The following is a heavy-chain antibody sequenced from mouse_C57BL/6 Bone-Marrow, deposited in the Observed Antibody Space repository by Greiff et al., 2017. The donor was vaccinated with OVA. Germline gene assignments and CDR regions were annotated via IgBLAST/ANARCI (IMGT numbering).Heavy chain of an antibody. CDR3: ARELGRWFDY. V-gene: IGHV1-64*01. CDR1: GYTFTSYW. J-gene: IGHJ2*01. Sequence: VQLQQPGAELVKPGASVKLSCKASGYTFTSYWMHWVKQRPGQGLEWIGMIHPNSGSTNYNEKFKGKATLTVDKSSSTAYMQLISLTSEDSAVYYCARELGRWFDYWGQGTTLTVSS. D-gene: IGHD4-1*01. CDR2: IHPNSGST.